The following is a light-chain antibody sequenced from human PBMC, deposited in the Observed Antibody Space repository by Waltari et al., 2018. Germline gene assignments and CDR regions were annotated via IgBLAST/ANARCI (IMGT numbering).Light chain of an antibody. Sequence: LVHSHGNTYLNCVHQSPRQSPRRLIYKVSNRDSGVPDRFSGSGSCTDFTLKISTVEAADVGVYYCMQGSHWPPWTFGQGTKVEIK. CDR2: KVS. J-gene: IGKJ1*01. CDR3: MQGSHWPPWT. CDR1: LVHSHGNTY. V-gene: IGKV2-30*02.